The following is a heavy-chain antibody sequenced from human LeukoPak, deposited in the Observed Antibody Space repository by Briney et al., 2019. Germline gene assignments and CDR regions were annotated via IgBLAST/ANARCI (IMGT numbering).Heavy chain of an antibody. Sequence: GGSLRLSCAASGSTFSSYGMHWVRQAPGKGLEWVTFIRYGGSNKYYADSVKGRFTISRDNSKNTLYLQMNSLRPEDTAVYYCAKDVYYDILTGYQAGLFDPWGQGTLVTASS. CDR3: AKDVYYDILTGYQAGLFDP. CDR1: GSTFSSYG. J-gene: IGHJ5*02. V-gene: IGHV3-30*02. D-gene: IGHD3-9*01. CDR2: IRYGGSNK.